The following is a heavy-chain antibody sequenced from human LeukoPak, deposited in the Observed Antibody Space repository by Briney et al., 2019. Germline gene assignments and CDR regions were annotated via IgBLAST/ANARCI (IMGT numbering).Heavy chain of an antibody. CDR1: GYTLTELS. D-gene: IGHD3-10*01. CDR3: ATEAIVERRGSGTYYNAGAFDI. J-gene: IGHJ3*02. V-gene: IGHV1-24*01. CDR2: FYPENGET. Sequence: ASVKVSCMVSGYTLTELSMHWVRQAPGKGLEWMGGFYPENGETIYARKFQGRVTMTEDTSTDTAYMELSSLRSEDRASYYCATEAIVERRGSGTYYNAGAFDIWGLGTMVTVSS.